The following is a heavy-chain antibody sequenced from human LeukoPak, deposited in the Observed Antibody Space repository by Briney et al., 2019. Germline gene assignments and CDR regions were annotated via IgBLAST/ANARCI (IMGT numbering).Heavy chain of an antibody. D-gene: IGHD2-15*01. V-gene: IGHV4-4*07. CDR2: IYTSGST. J-gene: IGHJ6*03. Sequence: SETLSLTCTVSGGSISSYYWSWIRQPAGKGLEWIGRIYTSGSTNYNPSLKSRVTMSVDTSKNQFSLKLSSVTAADTAVYYCARFNVVAVAAIRGRKATYYYMDVWGKGTTVTVSS. CDR1: GGSISSYY. CDR3: ARFNVVAVAAIRGRKATYYYMDV.